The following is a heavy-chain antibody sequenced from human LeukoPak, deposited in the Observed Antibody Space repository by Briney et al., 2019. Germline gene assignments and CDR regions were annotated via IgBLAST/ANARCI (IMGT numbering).Heavy chain of an antibody. V-gene: IGHV5-51*01. CDR1: GYSFTSYW. CDR3: ARRRLGYSYADGFDY. Sequence: GESLKISCKGSGYSFTSYWIGWVRQMPGKGLEWMGIIYPGDSDTRYSPPFQGQVTISADKSISTAYLQWSSLKASDTAMYYCARRRLGYSYADGFDYWGQGTLDTVSS. D-gene: IGHD5-18*01. CDR2: IYPGDSDT. J-gene: IGHJ4*02.